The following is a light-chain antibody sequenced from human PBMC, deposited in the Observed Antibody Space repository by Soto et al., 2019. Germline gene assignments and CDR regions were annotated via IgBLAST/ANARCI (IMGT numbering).Light chain of an antibody. J-gene: IGKJ1*01. CDR2: GAS. CDR3: QQYASSPWT. CDR1: QTVTSSY. V-gene: IGKV3-20*01. Sequence: EIVLTQSPGTLSLSPGERATLSCRASQTVTSSYLAWYRQKPGQAPRLLIYGASSRATGLPDRFSGSGSGTDFTLTISRLEPEDFAVYYCQQYASSPWTFGQGTKVEIK.